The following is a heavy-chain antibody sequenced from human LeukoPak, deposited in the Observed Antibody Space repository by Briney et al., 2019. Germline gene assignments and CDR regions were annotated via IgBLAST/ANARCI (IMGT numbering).Heavy chain of an antibody. J-gene: IGHJ3*02. CDR2: ISAYNGNT. CDR1: GYTFSSYG. D-gene: IGHD2-2*02. CDR3: AREGGACSSTSCYNPDDAFDI. V-gene: IGHV1-18*01. Sequence: WASVTVSCKASGYTFSSYGIIWVRQAPGQGLECMGWISAYNGNTNYAQKLQGRVTITRNTSISTAYMELSSLRSEDTAVYYCAREGGACSSTSCYNPDDAFDIWGQGTMVTVSS.